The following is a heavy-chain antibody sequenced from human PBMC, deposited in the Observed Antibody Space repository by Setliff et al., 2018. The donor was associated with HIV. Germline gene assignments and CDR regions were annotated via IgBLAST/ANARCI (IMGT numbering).Heavy chain of an antibody. CDR2: ISSSGNAI. Sequence: GGSLRLSCAASGFTFSSYEMNWVRQAPGKGLEWVSYISSSGNAIYYADSVKGRFTISRDNAKNSLYLQMNSLRVEDTAVYYCAISSGVSSILTDHYFHHWGQGTLVTVPQ. D-gene: IGHD3-9*01. V-gene: IGHV3-48*03. CDR3: AISSGVSSILTDHYFHH. J-gene: IGHJ4*02. CDR1: GFTFSSYE.